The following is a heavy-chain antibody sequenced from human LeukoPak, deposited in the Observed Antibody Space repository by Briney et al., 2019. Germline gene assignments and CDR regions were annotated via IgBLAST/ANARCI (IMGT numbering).Heavy chain of an antibody. CDR1: GFIFSDYG. CDR3: ARDASLGSVGRRFDP. V-gene: IGHV3-30*02. J-gene: IGHJ5*02. Sequence: PGGSLRLSCAASGFIFSDYGMHWVRQAPGKGLEWVAFIRYDGSNKYYLDSVKGRFTISRDSSKNTVYLQMNSLRAEDTAVYYCARDASLGSVGRRFDPWGQGTRVTVSS. D-gene: IGHD1-26*01. CDR2: IRYDGSNK.